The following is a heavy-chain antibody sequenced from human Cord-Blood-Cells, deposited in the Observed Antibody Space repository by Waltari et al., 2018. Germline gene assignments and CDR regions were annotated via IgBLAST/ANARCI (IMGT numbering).Heavy chain of an antibody. CDR2: INHSGST. D-gene: IGHD2-2*01. V-gene: IGHV4-34*01. CDR3: ARGRGCSSTSCYFDY. J-gene: IGHJ4*02. Sequence: QVQLQQWGAGLLKPSETLSLTCAVYGGSFSGYYWSWIRQPPGKGLEWIGEINHSGSTNSKPTLKSRVTISVDTSKNQFSLKLSSVTAADTAVYYCARGRGCSSTSCYFDYWGQGTLVTVSS. CDR1: GGSFSGYY.